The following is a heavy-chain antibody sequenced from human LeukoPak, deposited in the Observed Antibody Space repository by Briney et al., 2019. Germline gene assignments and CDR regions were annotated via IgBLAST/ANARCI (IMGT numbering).Heavy chain of an antibody. CDR3: ARLAAAELYYFDY. J-gene: IGHJ4*02. Sequence: PSETLSLTCTVSGGSISSSSYYWGWIRQPPGKGLEWIGSIYYSGSTYYNPSLKSRVTISVDPSKNQFSLKLSSVTAADTAVYSCARLAAAELYYFDYWGQGTLVTVSS. V-gene: IGHV4-39*01. D-gene: IGHD6-13*01. CDR2: IYYSGST. CDR1: GGSISSSSYY.